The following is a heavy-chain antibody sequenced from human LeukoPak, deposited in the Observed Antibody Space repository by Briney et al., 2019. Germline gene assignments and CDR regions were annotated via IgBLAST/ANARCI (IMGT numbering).Heavy chain of an antibody. CDR2: IYNSGIT. J-gene: IGHJ5*01. CDR3: ARSVPSLDYLFDS. Sequence: SETLSLTCTVSGGSISSTTYYWTWIRQLPGKGLEWIGYIYNSGITNYNPSLKSRVTVSVDTSKNQFSLRLTSVTAADTAVYYCARSVPSLDYLFDSWGHGTLVTVSS. D-gene: IGHD4-11*01. V-gene: IGHV4-61*05. CDR1: GGSISSTTYY.